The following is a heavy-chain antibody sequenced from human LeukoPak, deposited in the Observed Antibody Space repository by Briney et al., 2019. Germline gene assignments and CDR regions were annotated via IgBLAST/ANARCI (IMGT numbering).Heavy chain of an antibody. J-gene: IGHJ6*03. CDR2: IIPILGIA. CDR3: ARGYISTDYYYYMDV. CDR1: GGTFSSYA. D-gene: IGHD2-2*02. V-gene: IGHV1-69*04. Sequence: SVKVSCKASGGTFSSYAISWVRQAPGQGLEWMGRIIPILGIANYAQKFQGRVTITADKSTSTAYMELSSLRSEDTAVYYCARGYISTDYYYYMDVWGKGTTVTVSS.